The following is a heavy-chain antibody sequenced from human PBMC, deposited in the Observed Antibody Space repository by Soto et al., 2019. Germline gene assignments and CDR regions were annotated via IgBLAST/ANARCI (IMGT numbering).Heavy chain of an antibody. V-gene: IGHV4-31*03. Sequence: SETLSLTCTVSGGSISSGGYYWSWIRQHPGKGLEWIGYIYYSGSTYYNPSLKSRVTISVDTSKNQFSLKLSSVTAADTAVYYCACSGSSLYYYGMDVWGQGTTVTVSS. J-gene: IGHJ6*02. CDR3: ACSGSSLYYYGMDV. CDR1: GGSISSGGYY. CDR2: IYYSGST. D-gene: IGHD3-10*02.